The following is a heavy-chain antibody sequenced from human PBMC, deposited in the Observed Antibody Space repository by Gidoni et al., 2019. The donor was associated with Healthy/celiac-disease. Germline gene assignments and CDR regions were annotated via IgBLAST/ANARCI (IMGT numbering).Heavy chain of an antibody. J-gene: IGHJ3*02. CDR2: IKQDGSEK. D-gene: IGHD2-2*01. CDR1: GFTFSSNW. Sequence: EVQLVESGGGLVQPGGSLRLSCAASGFTFSSNWRSWVRQAPGKGLEWVANIKQDGSEKYYVDSVMGRFTISRDNAKNSLYLQMNSLRAEDTAVYYCARDTREGGAFDIWGQGTMVTVSS. CDR3: ARDTREGGAFDI. V-gene: IGHV3-7*01.